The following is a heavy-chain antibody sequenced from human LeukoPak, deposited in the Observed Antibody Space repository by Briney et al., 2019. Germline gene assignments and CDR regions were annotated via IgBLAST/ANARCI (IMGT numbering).Heavy chain of an antibody. CDR2: ISSSSSYI. D-gene: IGHD3-16*02. V-gene: IGHV3-21*01. Sequence: PGGSLRLSCAASGFTFSSYSMNWVRQAPGKGLEWVSSISSSSSYIYYADSVKGRFTISRDNAKNSLYPQMNSLRAEDTAVYYCASMGGYYDYFGGSYRSDYWGQGTLVTVSS. CDR3: ASMGGYYDYFGGSYRSDY. CDR1: GFTFSSYS. J-gene: IGHJ4*02.